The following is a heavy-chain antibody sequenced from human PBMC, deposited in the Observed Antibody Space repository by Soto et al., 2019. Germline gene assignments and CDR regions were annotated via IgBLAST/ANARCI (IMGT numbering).Heavy chain of an antibody. CDR3: ARARPGSYFEFEY. CDR1: GGSIHSGLYY. CDR2: IYSRGNT. V-gene: IGHV4-31*03. J-gene: IGHJ4*02. D-gene: IGHD3-10*01. Sequence: QVQLQESGPGLVKPSQTLSLTCTVSGGSIHSGLYYWTWIRQHPGKGLEWIGYIYSRGNTFYTPSPNSRVDIPLDASRNQFSLRVKSVSAAETAVYYCARARPGSYFEFEYWGQGTLVTVSS.